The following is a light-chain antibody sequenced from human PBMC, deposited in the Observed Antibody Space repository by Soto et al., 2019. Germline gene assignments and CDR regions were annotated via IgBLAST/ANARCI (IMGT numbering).Light chain of an antibody. V-gene: IGLV2-14*03. Sequence: QSVLTQPASVSGSTGQSITISCTGSSSDIGHYNFVSWYQHHPGNAPKLIIYDVSDRPSGVSNRFSGSKSGNTASLTNSGLQAEDEADYYCSSYATNRDVLFGGGTKLTVL. CDR2: DVS. J-gene: IGLJ2*01. CDR1: SSDIGHYNF. CDR3: SSYATNRDVL.